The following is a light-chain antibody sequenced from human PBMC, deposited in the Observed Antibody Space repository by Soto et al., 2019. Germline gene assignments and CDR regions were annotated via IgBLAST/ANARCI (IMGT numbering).Light chain of an antibody. CDR3: QQYGSSVT. CDR1: QSVSSN. J-gene: IGKJ5*01. CDR2: GAS. Sequence: EIVMTQSPATLSVSPGERATLSCRASQSVSSNLAWYQLKPGQAPRLLIYGASTRATGIPDRFSGSGSGTDFSLTISRLEPEDFAVYYCQQYGSSVTFGQGTRLEIK. V-gene: IGKV3-20*01.